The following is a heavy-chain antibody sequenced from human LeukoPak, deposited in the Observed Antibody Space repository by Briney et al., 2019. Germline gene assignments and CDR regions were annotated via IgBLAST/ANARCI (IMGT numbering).Heavy chain of an antibody. CDR2: IKQDGSEK. CDR3: ARDLGAAAGTSDY. D-gene: IGHD6-13*01. CDR1: GFTFSSYN. Sequence: GGSLRLSCAASGFTFSSYNMNWVRQAPGKGLEWVANIKQDGSEKYYVDSVKGRFTISRDNAKNSLYLQMNSLRAEDTAVYYCARDLGAAAGTSDYWGQGTLVTVSS. V-gene: IGHV3-7*01. J-gene: IGHJ4*02.